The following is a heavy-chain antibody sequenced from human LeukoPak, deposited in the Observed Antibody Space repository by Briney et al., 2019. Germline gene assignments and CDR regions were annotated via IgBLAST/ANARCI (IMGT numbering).Heavy chain of an antibody. Sequence: GGSLRLSCAASGYTISSTWMTWVRQAPGKGLEWVATIRDDGSDTYYVDSVKGRFTISRDNAKNSLCLQMNSLRVEDTAVYYCANLGHTDSGQGTQVTVSS. CDR3: ANLGHTD. V-gene: IGHV3-7*01. CDR2: IRDDGSDT. J-gene: IGHJ4*02. CDR1: GYTISSTW.